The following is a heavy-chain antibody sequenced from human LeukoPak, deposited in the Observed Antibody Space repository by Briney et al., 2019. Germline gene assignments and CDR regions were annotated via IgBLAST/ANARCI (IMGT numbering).Heavy chain of an antibody. CDR2: MNPNSGNT. J-gene: IGHJ5*02. CDR3: ARPASIAARTNWFDP. D-gene: IGHD6-6*01. CDR1: GGTFNSSA. V-gene: IGHV1-8*01. Sequence: VASVKVSCKASGGTFNSSAISWVRQAPGQGLEWMGWMNPNSGNTGYAQKFQGRVTMTRNTSISTAYMELSSLRSEDTAVYYCARPASIAARTNWFDPWGQGTLVTVSS.